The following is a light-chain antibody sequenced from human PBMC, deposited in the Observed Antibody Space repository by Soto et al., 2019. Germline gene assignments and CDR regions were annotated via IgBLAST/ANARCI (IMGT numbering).Light chain of an antibody. J-gene: IGKJ4*01. CDR2: DTS. CDR1: QNVHSN. CDR3: QQYNNWPLT. V-gene: IGKV3-15*01. Sequence: EVVMTQSPATLSVSPGDGATLSCRASQNVHSNLAWYQQKPGQAPRLLIYDTSTRATDIPFKFSGGGSGTEVTLTISSLQSEDFAVYYCQQYNNWPLTFGGGTKVEIK.